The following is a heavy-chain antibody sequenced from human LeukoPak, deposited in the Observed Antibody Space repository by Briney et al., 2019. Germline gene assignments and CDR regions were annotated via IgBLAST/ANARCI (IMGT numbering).Heavy chain of an antibody. Sequence: SVKVSCKASGFTSTNFAVQWVRQARGQRLEWIGWIIVGSGATKCAQDFQERVTITRDTSTSTVYMELSSLRSEDTAVYYCARAGYSGYDFFDYWGQGTLVTVSS. CDR1: GFTSTNFA. J-gene: IGHJ4*02. D-gene: IGHD5-12*01. CDR3: ARAGYSGYDFFDY. CDR2: IIVGSGAT. V-gene: IGHV1-58*01.